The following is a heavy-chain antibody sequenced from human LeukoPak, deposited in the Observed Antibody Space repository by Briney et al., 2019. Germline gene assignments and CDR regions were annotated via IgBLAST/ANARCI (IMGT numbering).Heavy chain of an antibody. D-gene: IGHD4-17*01. CDR1: GYTFTGYY. J-gene: IGHJ4*02. CDR3: AREDYGDSDYFDY. CDR2: INPNSGGT. V-gene: IGHV1-2*02. Sequence: ASVKVSCMASGYTFTGYYMHWVRQAPGQGLEWMGWINPNSGGTNYAQKFQGRVTMTRDTSISTAYMELSRLRSDDTAVYYCAREDYGDSDYFDYWGQGTLVTVSS.